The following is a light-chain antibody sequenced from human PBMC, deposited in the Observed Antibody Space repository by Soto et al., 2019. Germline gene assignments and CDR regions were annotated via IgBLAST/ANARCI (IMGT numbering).Light chain of an antibody. CDR3: QHYGNSLT. V-gene: IGKV3-20*01. CDR1: QSVSSSS. J-gene: IGKJ4*01. CDR2: GAS. Sequence: EIVLTQSPGTLSLSPGESSTLSCRASQSVSSSSLAWYQQKPGQAPRLLIYGASTRTFDVPDRLSGSGSGTKFTLTISRMKPEDFAVYYCQHYGNSLTFGGGTQVDIK.